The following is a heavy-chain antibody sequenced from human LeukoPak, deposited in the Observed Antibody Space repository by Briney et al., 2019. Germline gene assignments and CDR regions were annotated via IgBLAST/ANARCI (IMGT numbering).Heavy chain of an antibody. V-gene: IGHV2-5*01. Sequence: ESGPTLVNPTQTLTLTCTFSGFSLSTSGVGVGWIRQPPGKALEWLALIYWNDDKRYSPSLRSRLTITKDTSKNQVVLTMTNMDPVDTATYYCAHRRRGLWRAFFDYWGQGTLVTVSS. CDR1: GFSLSTSGVG. J-gene: IGHJ4*02. CDR2: IYWNDDK. D-gene: IGHD3-16*01. CDR3: AHRRRGLWRAFFDY.